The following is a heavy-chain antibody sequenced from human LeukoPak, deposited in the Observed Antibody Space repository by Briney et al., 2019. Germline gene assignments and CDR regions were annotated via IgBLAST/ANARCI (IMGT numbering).Heavy chain of an antibody. CDR3: ARGINGAKWLVPYYFDY. CDR1: GGSISSSSYY. CDR2: NYYSGSP. J-gene: IGHJ4*01. Sequence: PSETLSLTCTVSGGSISSSSYYWGWIRQPPGKGLEWILSNYYSGSPYYNPSLKSRVTISVDTSKSLFSLKLSSVTAADTAVYYCARGINGAKWLVPYYFDYWGHGTLVTLST. V-gene: IGHV4-39*02. D-gene: IGHD6-19*01.